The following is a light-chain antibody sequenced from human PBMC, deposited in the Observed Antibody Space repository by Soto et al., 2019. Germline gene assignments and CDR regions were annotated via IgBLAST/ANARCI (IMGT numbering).Light chain of an antibody. J-gene: IGKJ1*01. Sequence: DIVMTQSPDSLAVSLGERATINCKSSQTVLFGSNNKNYLAWYQQKPGQPPKLLIYSASTRESGVPDRFSGSGSGTDFTLAITSLQPEDFATYYCQQSYNTPRTFGQGTKVDIK. CDR2: SAS. V-gene: IGKV4-1*01. CDR3: QQSYNTPRT. CDR1: QTVLFGSNNKNY.